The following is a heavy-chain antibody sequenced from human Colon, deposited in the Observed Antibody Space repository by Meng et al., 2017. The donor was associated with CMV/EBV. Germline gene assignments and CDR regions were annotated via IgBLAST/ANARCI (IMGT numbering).Heavy chain of an antibody. CDR3: ARHASYCSSTSCPAMDV. CDR1: GGSISSSSYY. V-gene: IGHV4-39*01. CDR2: IYYSGST. Sequence: SETLSLTCTVSGGSISSSSYYWGWIRQPPGKGLEWIESIYYSGSTYYNPSLKSRVTISVDTSKNQFSLKLSSVTAADTAVYYCARHASYCSSTSCPAMDVWGQGTTVTVSS. J-gene: IGHJ6*02. D-gene: IGHD2-2*01.